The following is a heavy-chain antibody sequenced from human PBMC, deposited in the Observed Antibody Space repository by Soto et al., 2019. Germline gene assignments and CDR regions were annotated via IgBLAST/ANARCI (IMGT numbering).Heavy chain of an antibody. CDR2: ISAYNSNT. Sequence: ASVKVSCKASGYTFTSYGINWVRQAPGQGLERMGWISAYNSNTNYAQKLQGRVTMTTDTSTRTAYMELRSLRSNDTAVYYCARDQGKYRSWYYYKSHRYDYYGMDVWGQGTTVTVSS. CDR3: ARDQGKYRSWYYYKSHRYDYYGMDV. J-gene: IGHJ6*02. CDR1: GYTFTSYG. D-gene: IGHD6-13*01. V-gene: IGHV1-18*01.